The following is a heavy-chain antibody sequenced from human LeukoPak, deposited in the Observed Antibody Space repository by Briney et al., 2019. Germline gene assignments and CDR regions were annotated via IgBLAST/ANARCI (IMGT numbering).Heavy chain of an antibody. V-gene: IGHV3-74*01. CDR2: INSDWSST. J-gene: IGHJ3*02. CDR1: GFTFSSYW. D-gene: IGHD3-22*01. Sequence: PGGSLRLSCAASGFTFSSYWMHWVRQAPGKGLVWVSRINSDWSSTSYADSVKGRFTISRDNAKNTLYLQMNSLRAEDTAVYYCARNSYYYDSSGYHDAFDIWGQGTMVTVSS. CDR3: ARNSYYYDSSGYHDAFDI.